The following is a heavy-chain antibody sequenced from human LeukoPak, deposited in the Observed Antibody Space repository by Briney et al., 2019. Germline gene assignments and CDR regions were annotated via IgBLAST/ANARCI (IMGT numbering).Heavy chain of an antibody. V-gene: IGHV4-59*08. D-gene: IGHD6-19*01. CDR1: GGSISSYY. J-gene: IGHJ4*02. CDR3: ASHHPEFIAVAGNFDY. CDR2: IYYSGST. Sequence: PSETLSLTCTVSGGSISSYYWSWIRQPPGKGLEWIGYIYYSGSTNYNPSLKSRVTISVDTSKNQFSLKLSSVTAADTAVYYCASHHPEFIAVAGNFDYWGQGTLVTVSS.